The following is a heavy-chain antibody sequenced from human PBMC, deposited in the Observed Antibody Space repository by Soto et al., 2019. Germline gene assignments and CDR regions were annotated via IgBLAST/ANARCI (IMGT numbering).Heavy chain of an antibody. CDR2: AYHSGIT. CDR1: GGSISSNNW. D-gene: IGHD3-22*01. J-gene: IGHJ3*02. CDR3: ARVYDKAFDI. Sequence: QVHLQESGPGLVKPSGTLSLTCDVSGGSISSNNWWIWVRQSPGKGLEWIGGAYHSGITDYNPPLKPRVTISIDKSKNQFSLKLTSVTAADTAVYYCARVYDKAFDIWGQGTMVTVSS. V-gene: IGHV4-4*02.